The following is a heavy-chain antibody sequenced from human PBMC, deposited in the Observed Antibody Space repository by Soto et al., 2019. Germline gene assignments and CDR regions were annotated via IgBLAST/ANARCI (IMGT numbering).Heavy chain of an antibody. D-gene: IGHD4-17*01. V-gene: IGHV1-58*02. CDR2: IVVGSGNT. Sequence: QMQLVQSGPEVKKPGTSVKVSCKASGFTFTSSAMQWVRQARGQRLEWIGWIVVGSGNTNYAQKFQERVTITRDMATSTADMELSSLRSEDTAVYYCAASLYGDYGVYYFDYWGQGTLVTVSS. CDR3: AASLYGDYGVYYFDY. J-gene: IGHJ4*02. CDR1: GFTFTSSA.